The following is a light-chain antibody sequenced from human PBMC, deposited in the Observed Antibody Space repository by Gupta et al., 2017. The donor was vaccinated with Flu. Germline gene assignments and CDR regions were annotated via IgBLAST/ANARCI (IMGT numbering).Light chain of an antibody. J-gene: IGLJ2*01. CDR2: RNN. CDR1: SSNIGSNY. CDR3: GTWDGQLSGVV. V-gene: IGLV1-47*01. Sequence: QSVVTQPPSASGTPGQRVTISCSGDSSNIGSNYVYWFQQFPGTAPKLLIYRNNQRPSGVPDRFSGSKSDTSASLTISGLRSEDEADYYCGTWDGQLSGVVFGGGTKLTVL.